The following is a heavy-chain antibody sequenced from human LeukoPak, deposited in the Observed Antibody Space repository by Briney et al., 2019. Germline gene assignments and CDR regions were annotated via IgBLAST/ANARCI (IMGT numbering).Heavy chain of an antibody. CDR3: ATPFADPYYYGMDV. J-gene: IGHJ6*04. Sequence: SVKVSCKASGGTFSSYAISWVRQAPGQGLEWMGGIIPIFGTANYAQKFQGRVTITADKSTSTAYMELSSLRSEDTAVYYCATPFADPYYYGMDVWGKGTTVTVSS. V-gene: IGHV1-69*06. CDR2: IIPIFGTA. CDR1: GGTFSSYA. D-gene: IGHD3-10*01.